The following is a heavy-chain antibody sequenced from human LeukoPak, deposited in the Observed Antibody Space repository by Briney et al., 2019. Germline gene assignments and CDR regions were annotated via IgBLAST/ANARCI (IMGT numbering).Heavy chain of an antibody. D-gene: IGHD3-3*01. Sequence: SETLSLTCAVYGGSFSDYYWSWIRQPPGKGLEWIGEINHSGSTNYNPSLKSRVTISVDTSKNQFSLNLSSVTAEDTAVYYCARSDPQQFLDFDYWGQGTLVTVSS. V-gene: IGHV4-34*01. CDR2: INHSGST. CDR1: GGSFSDYY. CDR3: ARSDPQQFLDFDY. J-gene: IGHJ4*02.